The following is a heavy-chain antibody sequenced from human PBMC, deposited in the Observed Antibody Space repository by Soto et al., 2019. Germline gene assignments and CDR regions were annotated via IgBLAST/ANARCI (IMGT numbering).Heavy chain of an antibody. CDR2: INTYNDYT. V-gene: IGHV1-18*01. CDR3: ARDQYYYESSGPIFARGGSNSAYNGFDP. CDR1: GYTFSNYG. D-gene: IGHD3-22*01. J-gene: IGHJ5*02. Sequence: QVQLVQSGAEVKKPGASVKVSCKASGYTFSNYGITWVRQAPGQGLEWMGWINTYNDYTNYAQKLQGRVTMTTDTSTSTAYMELRSLRSDDTAVYYCARDQYYYESSGPIFARGGSNSAYNGFDPWGQGTLVTVSS.